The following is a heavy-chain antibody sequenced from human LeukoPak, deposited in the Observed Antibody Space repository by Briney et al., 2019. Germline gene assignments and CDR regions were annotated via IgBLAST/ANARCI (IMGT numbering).Heavy chain of an antibody. D-gene: IGHD3-10*01. CDR2: IYYSGST. CDR1: GGSISSYY. CDR3: ARDPGSN. J-gene: IGHJ4*02. V-gene: IGHV4-59*12. Sequence: SETLSLTCTVSGGSISSYYWSWIRQPPGKGLEWIGYIYYSGSTNYNPSLKSRVTISVDTSKNQFSLKLSSVTAADTAVYYCARDPGSNWGQGTLVTVSS.